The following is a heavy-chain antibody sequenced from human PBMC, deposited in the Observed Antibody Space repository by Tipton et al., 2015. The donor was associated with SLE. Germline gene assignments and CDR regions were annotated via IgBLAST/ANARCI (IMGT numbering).Heavy chain of an antibody. CDR2: IYYSGST. CDR1: GGSISSSSYY. CDR3: ARRAAFGAFDI. D-gene: IGHD2/OR15-2a*01. J-gene: IGHJ3*02. V-gene: IGHV4-39*01. Sequence: TLSLTCTVSGGSISSSSYYWGWIRQPPGKGLEWIGSIYYSGSTYYSPPLKSRLTIFADTSNNQFSLKLSSVTAADTAVYYCARRAAFGAFDIWGQGTMVTVSS.